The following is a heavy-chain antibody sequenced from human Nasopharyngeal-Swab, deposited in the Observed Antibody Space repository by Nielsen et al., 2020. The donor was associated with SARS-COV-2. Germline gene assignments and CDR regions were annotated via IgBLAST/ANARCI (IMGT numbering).Heavy chain of an antibody. V-gene: IGHV5-51*01. J-gene: IGHJ4*02. D-gene: IGHD5-18*01. CDR3: ARVPYNYGQFYFDY. CDR2: IYPNDADT. Sequence: QMPGKGLEWMGIIYPNDADTRYSPSFQGQVTISADKSISAAYLQWSSLKASDTAIYYCARVPYNYGQFYFDYWGQGTLVTVSS.